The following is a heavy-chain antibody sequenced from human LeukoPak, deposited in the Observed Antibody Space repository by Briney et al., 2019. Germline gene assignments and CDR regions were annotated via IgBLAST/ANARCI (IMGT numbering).Heavy chain of an antibody. CDR3: ARDSYDVGGYGAFDI. J-gene: IGHJ3*02. CDR1: GFTFSNYW. V-gene: IGHV3-7*01. Sequence: PGGSLRLSCEGSGFTFSNYWMGWVRQAPGKGLQWVANIKTDGSEKYYVDSVKGRFTISRDNAKNSLYLQMNSLRAEDTAVYYCARDSYDVGGYGAFDIWGQGTMVTVSS. CDR2: IKTDGSEK. D-gene: IGHD3-22*01.